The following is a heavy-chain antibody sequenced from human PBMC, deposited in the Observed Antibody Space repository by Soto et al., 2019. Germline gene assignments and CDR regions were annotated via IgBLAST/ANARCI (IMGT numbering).Heavy chain of an antibody. D-gene: IGHD3-9*01. Sequence: QPGGSLRLSCAASGFTLSSYWMTWVRQAPGKGLEWVANIKQDGSEKYYVDSVKGRFTISRDNAKNSLYLQMNSLRAEDTAVYYCAKDAHSHFDWLVFGVDVWGQGTTVTVSS. J-gene: IGHJ6*02. V-gene: IGHV3-7*01. CDR1: GFTLSSYW. CDR2: IKQDGSEK. CDR3: AKDAHSHFDWLVFGVDV.